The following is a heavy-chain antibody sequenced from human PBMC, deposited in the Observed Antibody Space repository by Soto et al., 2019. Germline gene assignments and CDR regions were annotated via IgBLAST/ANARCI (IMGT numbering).Heavy chain of an antibody. V-gene: IGHV1-69*01. CDR2: IIPIFGTA. J-gene: IGHJ5*02. D-gene: IGHD3-10*01. Sequence: QVQLVQSGAEVKKPGSSVKVSCKASGGTFSSYAISWVRQAHGQGLEWMGGIIPIFGTANYAQKFQGRVTITADESTSTAYMELSSLRSEDTAVYYCARDPYGSGSYQSPGWFDPWGQGTLVTVSS. CDR3: ARDPYGSGSYQSPGWFDP. CDR1: GGTFSSYA.